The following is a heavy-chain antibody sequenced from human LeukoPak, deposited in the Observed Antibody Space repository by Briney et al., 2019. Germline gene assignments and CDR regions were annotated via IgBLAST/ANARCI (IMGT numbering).Heavy chain of an antibody. J-gene: IGHJ6*02. CDR3: ARVTTMVRGVQNYYGVDV. CDR1: GYTFTGYY. Sequence: GASVKVSCKASGYTFTGYYMHWVRQAPGQGLEWMGWINPNSGGTNYTQKFQGRVTMTRDTSISTAYMELSRLRSDDTAVYYCARVTTMVRGVQNYYGVDVWGQGTTVTVSS. CDR2: INPNSGGT. D-gene: IGHD3-10*01. V-gene: IGHV1-2*02.